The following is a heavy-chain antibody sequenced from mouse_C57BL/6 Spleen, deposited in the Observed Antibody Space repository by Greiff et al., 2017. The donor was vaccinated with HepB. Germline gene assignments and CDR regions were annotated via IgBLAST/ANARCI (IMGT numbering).Heavy chain of an antibody. CDR3: ARHGTGAWFAY. CDR2: ISNLAYSI. V-gene: IGHV5-15*01. CDR1: GFTFSDYG. Sequence: DVMLVESGGGLVQPGGSLKLSCAASGFTFSDYGMAWVRQAPRKGPEWVAFISNLAYSIYYADTVTGRFTISRENAKNTLYLEMSSLRSEDTAMYYCARHGTGAWFAYWGQGTLVTVSA. D-gene: IGHD4-1*01. J-gene: IGHJ3*01.